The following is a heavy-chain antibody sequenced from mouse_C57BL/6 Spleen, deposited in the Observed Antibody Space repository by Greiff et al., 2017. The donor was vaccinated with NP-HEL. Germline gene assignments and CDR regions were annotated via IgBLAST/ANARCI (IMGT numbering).Heavy chain of an antibody. V-gene: IGHV5-4*01. D-gene: IGHD4-1*01. CDR1: GFTFSSYA. J-gene: IGHJ2*01. CDR2: ISDGGSYT. CDR3: ARDGLGREYYFDY. Sequence: EVQGVESGGGLVKPGGSLKLSCAASGFTFSSYAMSWVRQTPEKRLEWVATISDGGSYTYYPDNVKGRFTISRDNAKNNLYLQMSHLKSEDTAMYYCARDGLGREYYFDYWGQGTTLTVSS.